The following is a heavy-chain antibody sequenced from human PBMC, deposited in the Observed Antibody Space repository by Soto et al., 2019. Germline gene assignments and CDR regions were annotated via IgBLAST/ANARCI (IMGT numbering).Heavy chain of an antibody. CDR3: AMVDNYVTPTAQDV. CDR1: GGSFSSYT. Sequence: ASVKGSCKASGGSFSSYTVSWVRQAPGQGLEWMGWISPYSGNTHYASKVQGRLTMTTDTSTSTAYMDLGSLTSDDTALYYCAMVDNYVTPTAQDVWGQGTTVTVSS. V-gene: IGHV1-18*01. D-gene: IGHD3-16*01. CDR2: ISPYSGNT. J-gene: IGHJ6*02.